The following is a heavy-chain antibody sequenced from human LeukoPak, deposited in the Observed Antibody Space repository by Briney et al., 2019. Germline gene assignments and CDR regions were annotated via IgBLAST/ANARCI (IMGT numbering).Heavy chain of an antibody. CDR1: GGXITTTNY. CDR3: SRESGPFCPFGH. J-gene: IGHJ4*02. V-gene: IGHV4-4*02. CDR2: ISLAGRT. Sequence: SETLSLTCVVSGGXITTTNYWSWVRQPPGGGLEWIGEISLAGRTRYNPSLKSRVNISIDESKNHLYLNLASVTAADTAVYYCSRESGPFCPFGHWGQGTLVAVTS. D-gene: IGHD1-26*01.